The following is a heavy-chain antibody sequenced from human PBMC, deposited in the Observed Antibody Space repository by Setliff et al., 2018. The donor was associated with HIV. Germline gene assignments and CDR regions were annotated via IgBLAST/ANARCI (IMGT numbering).Heavy chain of an antibody. CDR2: IIPLFDTS. V-gene: IGHV1-69*06. D-gene: IGHD6-19*01. CDR3: AKGSFDSSGWAHYYYYYMDV. J-gene: IGHJ6*03. CDR1: GGTFSTYG. Sequence: SVKVSCKASGGTFSTYGLSWVRQAPGQGLEWMGGIIPLFDTSNYAQKFRGRVTLTADKSTSTAYMELSSLRSEDTAVYYCAKGSFDSSGWAHYYYYYMDVWGKGTTVTVSS.